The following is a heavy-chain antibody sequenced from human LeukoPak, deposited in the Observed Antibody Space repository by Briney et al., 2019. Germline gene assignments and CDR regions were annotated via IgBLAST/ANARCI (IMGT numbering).Heavy chain of an antibody. Sequence: PGGSLRLSCAASGFTFSNFAVSWVRQAPGKGLEWVSAISGSGGSTYYADSVKGRFTISRDNSKNTLYLQMNSLRAEDTAIYYCATGIAVAGTDVDCWGQGTLVTVSS. J-gene: IGHJ4*02. V-gene: IGHV3-23*01. CDR2: ISGSGGST. CDR1: GFTFSNFA. D-gene: IGHD6-19*01. CDR3: ATGIAVAGTDVDC.